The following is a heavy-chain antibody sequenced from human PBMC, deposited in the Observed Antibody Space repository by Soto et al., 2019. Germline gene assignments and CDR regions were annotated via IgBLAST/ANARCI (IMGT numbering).Heavy chain of an antibody. CDR3: AXAVXWSSGTCWDDLRYYNIDD. V-gene: IGHV4-4*02. CDR2: IYHTGGR. D-gene: IGHD1-1*01. CDR1: GDSINNTYW. Sequence: SETLSLTCFVSGDSINNTYWWSWVRQAPEKGLEWIGKIYHTGGRSYMPSLRGRITLSVDTSKNQFSLKLTSVTAADTAVYYCAXAVXWSSGTCWDDLRYYNIDDWGQGTTVTVSS. J-gene: IGHJ6*02.